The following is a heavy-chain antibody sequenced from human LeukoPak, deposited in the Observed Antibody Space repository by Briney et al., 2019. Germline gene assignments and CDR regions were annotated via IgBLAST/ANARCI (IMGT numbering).Heavy chain of an antibody. CDR2: ISSSSSII. J-gene: IGHJ5*02. CDR3: ARDTAGGSYLLDQ. Sequence: GGSLRLSCAASGFTFSSYSMNWVRQAPGKGLEWVSYISSSSSIIYYVDSVKGRFTISRDNAKNSLYLQMSSLRAEDTGVYYCARDTAGGSYLLDQWGQGTLVTVSS. CDR1: GFTFSSYS. V-gene: IGHV3-48*01. D-gene: IGHD1-26*01.